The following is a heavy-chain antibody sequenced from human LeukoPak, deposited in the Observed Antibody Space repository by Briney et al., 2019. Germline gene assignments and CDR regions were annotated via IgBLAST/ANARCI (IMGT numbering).Heavy chain of an antibody. CDR1: GVSVSSGSYY. CDR2: IYYSGST. V-gene: IGHV4-61*01. D-gene: IGHD4-11*01. Sequence: SETLSLTCTVSGVSVSSGSYYWSWIRQPPGKGLEWIGYIYYSGSTNYNPSLKSRVTISVDTSKNQFSLKLSSVTAADTAVYYCARGIGDYSNYDYYYYGMDVWGQGTTVTVSS. J-gene: IGHJ6*02. CDR3: ARGIGDYSNYDYYYYGMDV.